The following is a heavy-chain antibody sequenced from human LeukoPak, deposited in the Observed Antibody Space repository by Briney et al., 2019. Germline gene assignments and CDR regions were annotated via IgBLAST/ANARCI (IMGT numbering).Heavy chain of an antibody. D-gene: IGHD2-21*02. CDR1: GFTFTNYA. V-gene: IGHV3-30-3*01. CDR2: ISYDGTNK. Sequence: GGSLRLSCAASGFTFTNYALHWVRQAPGKGLEWVAVISYDGTNKYYADSVKGRFTISRDNSKNTLSLQMNSLRAEDTALYYCARGFVLGAAKNYFDYWGQGALVTVSS. J-gene: IGHJ4*02. CDR3: ARGFVLGAAKNYFDY.